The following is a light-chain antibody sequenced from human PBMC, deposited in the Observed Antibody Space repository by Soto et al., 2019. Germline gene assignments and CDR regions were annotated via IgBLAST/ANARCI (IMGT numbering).Light chain of an antibody. Sequence: QSALTQPASVSGSPGQSIANSCTGTSSDVGGYNYVSWYQLHPDKAPKLMIYDVSNRPSGVSNRFSGSKSRNTASLTISGLQAEDEADYYCSSYTSSSTYVFGTGPKLTVL. CDR2: DVS. V-gene: IGLV2-14*01. J-gene: IGLJ1*01. CDR1: SSDVGGYNY. CDR3: SSYTSSSTYV.